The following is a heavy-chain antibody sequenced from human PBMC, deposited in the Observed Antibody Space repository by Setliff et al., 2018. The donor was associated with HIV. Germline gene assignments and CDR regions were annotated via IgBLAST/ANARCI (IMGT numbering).Heavy chain of an antibody. CDR1: GGTFSSYA. V-gene: IGHV1-69*05. CDR3: AKAVGLQWFGGYFDH. D-gene: IGHD3-10*01. CDR2: IIPIFGTA. Sequence: SVKVSCKASGGTFSSYAISWVRQAPGQGLEWMGGIIPIFGTANYAQKFQGRVTITTDESTSTAYMELSSLRAEDTAVYYCAKAVGLQWFGGYFDHWGQGTPVTVSS. J-gene: IGHJ4*02.